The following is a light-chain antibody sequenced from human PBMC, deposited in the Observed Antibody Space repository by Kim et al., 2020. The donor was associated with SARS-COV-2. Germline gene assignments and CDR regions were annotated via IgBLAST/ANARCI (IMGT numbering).Light chain of an antibody. CDR3: MQALQTPFT. V-gene: IGKV2-28*01. Sequence: DIVMTQSPLSLTVTPGEPASISCRSSQSLLHSNGYDYLDWYLQKPGQSPQLLIYLGSSRASGVPDRFSGSGSGTDFTLKISRVESEDVGIYYCMQALQTPFTFGPGTKVDIK. J-gene: IGKJ3*01. CDR2: LGS. CDR1: QSLLHSNGYDY.